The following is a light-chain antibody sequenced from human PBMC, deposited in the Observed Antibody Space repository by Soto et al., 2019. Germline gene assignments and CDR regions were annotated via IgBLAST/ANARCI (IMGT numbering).Light chain of an antibody. CDR1: QSVSNY. V-gene: IGKV3-11*01. CDR3: QQRSNWPSIT. Sequence: EIVLTQSPATLSLSPGERATLSCRASQSVSNYLAWYQQKPGQAPRLLIYDASSRAAGIPARFTGSGSGTDFTLTISSLEPEDFAVYHCQQRSNWPSITVGKGTRLESK. J-gene: IGKJ5*01. CDR2: DAS.